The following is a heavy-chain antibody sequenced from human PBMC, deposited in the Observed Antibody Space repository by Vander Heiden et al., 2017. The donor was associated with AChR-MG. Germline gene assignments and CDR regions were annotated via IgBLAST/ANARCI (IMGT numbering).Heavy chain of an antibody. V-gene: IGHV1-69*06. Sequence: QVQLVQSGAEVKKPGSSVKVSCKASGGTFSSYAISWVRQAPGQGLEWMGGIIPIFGTANYAQKFQGRVTITADKSTSTAYMELRSLRSEDRAVYYCARESSGWGGGELFKKAFDIWGQGTMVTVSS. CDR2: IIPIFGTA. CDR3: ARESSGWGGGELFKKAFDI. CDR1: GGTFSSYA. J-gene: IGHJ3*02. D-gene: IGHD3-10*01.